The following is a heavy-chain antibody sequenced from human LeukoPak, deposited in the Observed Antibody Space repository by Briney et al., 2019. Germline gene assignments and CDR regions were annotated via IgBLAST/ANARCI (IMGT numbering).Heavy chain of an antibody. J-gene: IGHJ4*02. CDR1: GFTFSSHA. CDR2: ISGSGGST. V-gene: IGHV3-23*01. Sequence: HPGGSLRPSCAPSGFTFSSHAMSCARQAPGKGLEWVSAISGSGGSTYYADSVKGRSTIASDNSKHTLYLQMNSLRAEDTAVYYCPNAVRYFDWYYFDYWGQGTLVTVSS. D-gene: IGHD3-9*01. CDR3: PNAVRYFDWYYFDY.